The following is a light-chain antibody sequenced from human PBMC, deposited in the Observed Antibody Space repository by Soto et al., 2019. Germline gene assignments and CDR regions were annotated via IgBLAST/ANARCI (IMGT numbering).Light chain of an antibody. CDR3: QQTYATPFT. CDR2: TAT. CDR1: HNIATY. V-gene: IGKV1-39*01. J-gene: IGKJ3*01. Sequence: DIQVTQSPSSLSASVGDRVTITCRTSHNIATYLYCYQHRPGKAPNLLIYTATSLQSGVPSRFSGSGTGTDFTLTISALQPEDFTSYFCQQTYATPFTFGRGTTV.